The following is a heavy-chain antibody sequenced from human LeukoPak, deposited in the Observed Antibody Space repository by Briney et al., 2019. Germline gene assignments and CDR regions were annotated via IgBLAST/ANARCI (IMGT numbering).Heavy chain of an antibody. CDR2: ISWNSGSI. CDR1: GFTFDDYA. V-gene: IGHV3-9*01. D-gene: IGHD5-18*01. Sequence: GGSLRLSCAASGFTFDDYAMHWVRQAPGKGLEWVSGISWNSGSIGYADSVKGRFTISRDNAKNSLYLQMNSLRAEDTASYYCAAVPDTAMAWTYSDYWGQGTLVTVSS. CDR3: AAVPDTAMAWTYSDY. J-gene: IGHJ4*02.